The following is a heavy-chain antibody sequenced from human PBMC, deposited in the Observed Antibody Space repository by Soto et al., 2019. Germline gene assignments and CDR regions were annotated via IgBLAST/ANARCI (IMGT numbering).Heavy chain of an antibody. D-gene: IGHD2-2*01. CDR2: IIPIFGTA. CDR3: ARQGVVVVPAAYGGNWFDP. V-gene: IGHV1-69*13. J-gene: IGHJ5*02. CDR1: GGTFSSYA. Sequence: SVKVSCKASGGTFSSYAISWVRQAPGQGLEWMGGIIPIFGTANYAQKFQGRVTITADESTSTAYMELSSLRSEDTAVYYCARQGVVVVPAAYGGNWFDPWGQGTLVTVSS.